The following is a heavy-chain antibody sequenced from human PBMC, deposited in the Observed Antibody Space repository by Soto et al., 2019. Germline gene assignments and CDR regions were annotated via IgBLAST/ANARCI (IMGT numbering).Heavy chain of an antibody. CDR3: ARGLIHRGLVATH. CDR2: MNPNSGNT. J-gene: IGHJ4*02. CDR1: GDMFTSYD. Sequence: QVQLVQTGAEVKKPGASVKVSCKDSGDMFTSYDINWVRQGTRQGREWLGRMNPNSGNTGYAQNFQGRVSMTRDKSIRTAYLELSSLTSDDTAVYYCARGLIHRGLVATHWRQGTPVIVSS. V-gene: IGHV1-8*01. D-gene: IGHD3-10*01.